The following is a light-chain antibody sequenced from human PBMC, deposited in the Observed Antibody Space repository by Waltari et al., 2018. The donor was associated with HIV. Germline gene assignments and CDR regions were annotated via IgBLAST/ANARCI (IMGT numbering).Light chain of an antibody. CDR3: QQYGSSPWT. CDR1: QSVSSSY. CDR2: GES. Sequence: EIVLTQSPGTLSLSPGERATLSCRASQSVSSSYLAWYQQKPCQAPRLLIYGESIRATGIPYKFSASGSWIDFTLTISRPEPEDIAVYFCQQYGSSPWTFGQGTKMEIK. J-gene: IGKJ1*01. V-gene: IGKV3-20*01.